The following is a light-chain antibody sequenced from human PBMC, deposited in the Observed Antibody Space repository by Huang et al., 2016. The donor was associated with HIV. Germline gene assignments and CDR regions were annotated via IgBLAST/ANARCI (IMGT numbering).Light chain of an antibody. J-gene: IGKJ4*02. CDR1: SNISRF. CDR2: GAS. V-gene: IGKV1-39*01. CDR3: QESYSSPVTS. Sequence: IQMDQSPSSLSAFVGDRVTISCRSNSNISRFLNWYHQKPVQAPRLLIYGASSLESAVPSRFSGSGFGTDFTLTISGLQPEDLGTYYCQESYSSPVTSFGGGTRLEIK.